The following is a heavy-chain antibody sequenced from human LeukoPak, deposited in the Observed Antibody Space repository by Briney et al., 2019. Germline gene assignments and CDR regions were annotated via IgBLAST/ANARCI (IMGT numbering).Heavy chain of an antibody. J-gene: IGHJ4*02. CDR3: ARGLGSSWYPVGDYFDY. D-gene: IGHD6-13*01. V-gene: IGHV4-39*07. Sequence: PSETLSLTCTVSGRSISSSSYYWGWIRQPPGKGLEWFGRIYYSGSTYYNPSLKSRVTISVDTSKNQFSLKLSSVTAADTAVYYCARGLGSSWYPVGDYFDYWGQGTLVTVSS. CDR2: IYYSGST. CDR1: GRSISSSSYY.